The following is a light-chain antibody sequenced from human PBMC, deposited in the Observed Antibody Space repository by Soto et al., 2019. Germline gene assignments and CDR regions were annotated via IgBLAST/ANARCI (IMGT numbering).Light chain of an antibody. CDR1: RSILYNSNNKNY. Sequence: DIVMTQSPDSLAVSLGERATINCKSSRSILYNSNNKNYLTWYQHKPGQPPKLLISWASTRESGVPDRFSGSGSGTDFTLTISSLRAEDVAVYYCHQYYSAPYTFGQGTKLEFK. CDR2: WAS. J-gene: IGKJ2*01. V-gene: IGKV4-1*01. CDR3: HQYYSAPYT.